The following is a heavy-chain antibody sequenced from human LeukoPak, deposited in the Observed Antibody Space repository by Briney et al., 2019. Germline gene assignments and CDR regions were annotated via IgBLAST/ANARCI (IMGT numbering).Heavy chain of an antibody. Sequence: PSQTLSLTCTVSGGSISSGDYYWSCIPQPPGKGLEWIGYIYYSGSSYYNPSLKSLATISVDTSKNQFSLKLSSVTAADTAVYYCARDGSGSYNWFDPWGEGTLVTVSS. CDR1: GGSISSGDYY. D-gene: IGHD1-26*01. V-gene: IGHV4-30-4*01. J-gene: IGHJ5*02. CDR3: ARDGSGSYNWFDP. CDR2: IYYSGSS.